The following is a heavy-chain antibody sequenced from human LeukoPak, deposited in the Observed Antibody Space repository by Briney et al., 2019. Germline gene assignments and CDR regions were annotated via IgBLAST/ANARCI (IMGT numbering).Heavy chain of an antibody. J-gene: IGHJ4*02. CDR2: MNPNSGNT. V-gene: IGHV1-8*01. D-gene: IGHD3-10*01. CDR1: GYTFTSYD. CDR3: ARIPPSWWGSGSYRPDY. Sequence: GASVKVSCKASGYTFTSYDINWVRQATGQGLEWMGWMNPNSGNTGYAQKFQGRVTMTTDTSTSTAYMELRSLRSDDTAVYYCARIPPSWWGSGSYRPDYWGQGTLVTVSS.